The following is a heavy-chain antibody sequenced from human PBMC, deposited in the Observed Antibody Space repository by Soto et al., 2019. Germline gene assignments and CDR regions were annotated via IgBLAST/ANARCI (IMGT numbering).Heavy chain of an antibody. J-gene: IGHJ5*01. CDR1: GFNFRMYE. D-gene: IGHD3-10*01. CDR2: ISSSGLTT. V-gene: IGHV3-48*03. Sequence: SGGSRRRSCQASGFNFRMYEMHWVRKAPGKGLEWVSYISSSGLTTYYADFAEGRFTISRDNAKDSLYLHLNSLRVGDTAVYYCARYGTRGDWWGLGTQVTVSS. CDR3: ARYGTRGDW.